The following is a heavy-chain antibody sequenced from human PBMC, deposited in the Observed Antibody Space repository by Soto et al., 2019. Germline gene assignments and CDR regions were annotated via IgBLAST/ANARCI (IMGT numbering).Heavy chain of an antibody. D-gene: IGHD2-21*01. J-gene: IGHJ4*02. CDR2: IYYSGST. CDR3: TRGGDPYKTGH. Sequence: SETLSLTCTVSGGSISSYYWSWIRQPPGKGLEWIGYIYYSGSTYYNPSLKSRVTISVDTSKNQVSLNMTSVTAADTAIYYCTRGGDPYKTGHWGQGTLVTVSS. CDR1: GGSISSYY. V-gene: IGHV4-59*06.